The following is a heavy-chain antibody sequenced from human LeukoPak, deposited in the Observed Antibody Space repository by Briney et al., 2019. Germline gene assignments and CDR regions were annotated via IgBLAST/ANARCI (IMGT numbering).Heavy chain of an antibody. CDR3: ARVVAGNYYYYYMDV. Sequence: PSETLSLTCTVSGGSISSSSYYWGWIRQPPGTGLEWIGSIYYSGSTYYNPSLKSRVTISVDTSKNQFSLKLSSVTAADTAVYYCARVVAGNYYYYYMDVWGKGTTVTVSS. CDR1: GGSISSSSYY. CDR2: IYYSGST. J-gene: IGHJ6*03. V-gene: IGHV4-39*07. D-gene: IGHD6-19*01.